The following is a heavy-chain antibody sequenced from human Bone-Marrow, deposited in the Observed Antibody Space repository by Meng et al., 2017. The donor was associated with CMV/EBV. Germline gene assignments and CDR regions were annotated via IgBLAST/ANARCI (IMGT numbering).Heavy chain of an antibody. CDR1: GFTFDDYA. J-gene: IGHJ4*02. V-gene: IGHV3-21*01. D-gene: IGHD4-17*01. Sequence: GESLKISCAASGFTFDDYAIHWVRQVPGKGLEWVSSISSSSSYIYYADSLKGRFTISRDNAKNSLYLQMNSLRAEDTAVYYCARDPYGDYYFDYWGQGTRVTGSS. CDR2: ISSSSSYI. CDR3: ARDPYGDYYFDY.